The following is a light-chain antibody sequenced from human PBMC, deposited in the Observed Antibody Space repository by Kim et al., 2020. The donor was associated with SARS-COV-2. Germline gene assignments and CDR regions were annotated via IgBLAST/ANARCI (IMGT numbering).Light chain of an antibody. J-gene: IGKJ1*01. CDR2: GAS. V-gene: IGKV3-15*01. CDR3: QQHDDWPWT. Sequence: VSPGERVTLSCRATQNRNYNLAWYQHKPGQAPRVLIFGASTRASGVPARFSGSGSETEFTLTINSLQSEDFAVYYCQQHDDWPWTFGQGTKVDIK. CDR1: QNRNYN.